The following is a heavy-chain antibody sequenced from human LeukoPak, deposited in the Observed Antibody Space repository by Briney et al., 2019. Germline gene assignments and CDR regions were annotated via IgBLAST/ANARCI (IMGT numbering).Heavy chain of an antibody. CDR3: TRTNYGGNSIYYYYMDV. CDR2: IYYNGDT. Sequence: SETLSLTCAVSGYSISSGYFWAWIRQPPGKGLECIGSIYYNGDTNYNPSLKSRVTISVDTSKNQFSLKLSSVTAADTAVYYCTRTNYGGNSIYYYYMDVWGRGTTVTVSS. V-gene: IGHV4-38-2*01. D-gene: IGHD4-23*01. CDR1: GYSISSGYF. J-gene: IGHJ6*03.